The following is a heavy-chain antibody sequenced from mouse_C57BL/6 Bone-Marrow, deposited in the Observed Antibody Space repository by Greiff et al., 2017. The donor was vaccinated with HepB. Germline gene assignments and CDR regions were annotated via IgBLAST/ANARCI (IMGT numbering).Heavy chain of an antibody. Sequence: VQLQQSGPELVKPGASVKIPCKASGYTFTDYNMDWVKQSHGKSLEWIGDINPNNGGTIYNQKFKGKATLTVDKSSSTAYMELRSLTSEDTAVYYCARCYDGYYFDYWGQGTTLTVPS. CDR3: ARCYDGYYFDY. D-gene: IGHD2-3*01. J-gene: IGHJ2*01. CDR1: GYTFTDYN. CDR2: INPNNGGT. V-gene: IGHV1-18*01.